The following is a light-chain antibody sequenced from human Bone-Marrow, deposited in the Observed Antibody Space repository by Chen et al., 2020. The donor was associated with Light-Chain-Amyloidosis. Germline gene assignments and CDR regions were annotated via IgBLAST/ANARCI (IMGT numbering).Light chain of an antibody. V-gene: IGLV2-14*01. J-gene: IGLJ1*01. CDR1: SSDVGGDNH. CDR2: EVT. CDR3: SSYTITITLV. Sequence: QSALTQPASVSGSPGQSITISCTGTSSDVGGDNHVSWYQQHPDKAPKLLNYEVTNRPSWVPDRVSGAKSDNTASLAISGLQTEEEANYFCSSYTITITLVFGSGTGVTVL.